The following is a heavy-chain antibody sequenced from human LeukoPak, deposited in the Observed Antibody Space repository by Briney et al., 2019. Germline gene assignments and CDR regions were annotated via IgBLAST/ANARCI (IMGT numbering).Heavy chain of an antibody. CDR3: ARDRQFRLHDP. Sequence: GGSLRLSCTASGFTFTDYYMTWIRQAPGNGLEWLSYISVSGGSVSYVDSVKGRFTISRDNAKNSVYLQIDSLRVEDTAIYYCARDRQFRLHDPWGQGILVTVSS. D-gene: IGHD3-16*01. J-gene: IGHJ5*02. V-gene: IGHV3-11*01. CDR1: GFTFTDYY. CDR2: ISVSGGSV.